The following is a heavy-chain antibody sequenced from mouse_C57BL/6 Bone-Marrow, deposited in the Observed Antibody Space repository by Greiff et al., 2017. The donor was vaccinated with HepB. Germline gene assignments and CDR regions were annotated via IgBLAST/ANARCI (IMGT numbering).Heavy chain of an antibody. D-gene: IGHD2-3*01. CDR1: GFNIKDYY. CDR2: IDPEDGDT. V-gene: IGHV14-1*01. J-gene: IGHJ3*01. Sequence: VQLQQSGAELVRPGASVKLSCTASGFNIKDYYMHWVKQRPEQGLEWIGRIDPEDGDTEYAPKFQGKATMTADTPSNTAYLQLSSLTSEDTAVYYCTRLYDGYTRFADWGHGTLVTVSA. CDR3: TRLYDGYTRFAD.